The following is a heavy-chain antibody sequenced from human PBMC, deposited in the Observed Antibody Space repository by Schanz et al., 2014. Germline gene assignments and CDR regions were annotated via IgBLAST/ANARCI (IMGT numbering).Heavy chain of an antibody. D-gene: IGHD4-17*01. CDR2: IWYDGNNK. Sequence: QVQLVESGGGVVQPGRSLRLSCAASGFTFSAYGMHWVRQAPGKGLEWVAVIWYDGNNKYYADSVKGRFTISRDNSKNTPYLQMNSLRAEDTALYYCAKDPHRDYGGKPQAFDIWGQGTMVTVSS. CDR3: AKDPHRDYGGKPQAFDI. J-gene: IGHJ3*02. V-gene: IGHV3-33*06. CDR1: GFTFSAYG.